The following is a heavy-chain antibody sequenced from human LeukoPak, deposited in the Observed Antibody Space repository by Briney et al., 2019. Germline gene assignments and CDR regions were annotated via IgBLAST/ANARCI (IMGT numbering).Heavy chain of an antibody. CDR2: ISGSGGST. CDR1: GFTFSSYA. V-gene: IGHV3-23*01. J-gene: IGHJ4*02. Sequence: GGSLRLPCAASGFTFSSYAMSWVRQAPGKGLEWVSAISGSGGSTYYADSVKGRFTISRDNSKNTLYLQMNSLRAEDTAVYYCAKEVRVITFGGVIVTPFDYWGQGTLVTVSS. CDR3: AKEVRVITFGGVIVTPFDY. D-gene: IGHD3-16*02.